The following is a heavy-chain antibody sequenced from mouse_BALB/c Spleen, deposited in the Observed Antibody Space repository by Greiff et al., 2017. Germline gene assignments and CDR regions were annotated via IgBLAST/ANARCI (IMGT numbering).Heavy chain of an antibody. Sequence: QVQLKQPGAELVKPGASVKLSCKASGYTFTSYWMHWVKQRPGQGLEWIGEINPSNGRTNYNEKFKSKATLTVDKSSSTAYMQLSSLTSEDSAVYYCARSGDYDNYWGQGTTLTVSS. CDR3: ARSGDYDNY. CDR2: INPSNGRT. CDR1: GYTFTSYW. V-gene: IGHV1S81*02. J-gene: IGHJ2*01. D-gene: IGHD2-4*01.